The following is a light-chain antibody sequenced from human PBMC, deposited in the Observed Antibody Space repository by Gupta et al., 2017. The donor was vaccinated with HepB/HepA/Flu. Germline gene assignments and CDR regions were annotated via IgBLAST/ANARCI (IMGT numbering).Light chain of an antibody. CDR3: QQYGTSPWT. Sequence: ENVLTQSPGTLSLSPGERATLSCRASQSVSSNYLAWYQQKPGQAPRLLIFGASTRAAGIPDRFSGGGPGTDFTLTISRLEPEDFAVYFCQQYGTSPWTFGQGTKVEIK. V-gene: IGKV3-20*01. J-gene: IGKJ1*01. CDR2: GAS. CDR1: QSVSSNY.